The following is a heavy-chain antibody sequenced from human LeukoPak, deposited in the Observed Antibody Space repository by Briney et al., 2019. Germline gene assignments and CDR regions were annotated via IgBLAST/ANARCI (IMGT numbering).Heavy chain of an antibody. D-gene: IGHD5-12*01. CDR3: ARGYSGYDPTYFAY. Sequence: SETLSLTCTVSGGSISSYYWSWIRQPPGKGLEWIGYIYYSGSTKDNPSLKSRVTISLDTSKNQFSLKLTAVTAADTAVYYCARGYSGYDPTYFAYWAREPWSPSPQ. J-gene: IGHJ4*02. CDR2: IYYSGST. V-gene: IGHV4-59*01. CDR1: GGSISSYY.